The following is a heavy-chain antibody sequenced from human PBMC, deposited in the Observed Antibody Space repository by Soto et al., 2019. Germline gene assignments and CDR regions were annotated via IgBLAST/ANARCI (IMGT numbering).Heavy chain of an antibody. CDR3: ARDSSYSSSSWDAFDI. V-gene: IGHV4-31*03. D-gene: IGHD6-6*01. CDR1: GGSISSGGYY. CDR2: IYYSGST. J-gene: IGHJ3*02. Sequence: SETLSLTCTVSGGSISSGGYYWSWIRQHPGKGLEWIGYIYYSGSTYYNPSLKSRVTISLYTSKNQFSLKLSSVTAADTAVYYCARDSSYSSSSWDAFDIWGQGTMVTVSS.